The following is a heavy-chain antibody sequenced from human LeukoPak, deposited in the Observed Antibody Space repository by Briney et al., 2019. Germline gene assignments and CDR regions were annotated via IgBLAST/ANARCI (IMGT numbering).Heavy chain of an antibody. Sequence: SETLSLTCTVSGGSISSYYWSWIRQPPGKGLEWIGYIYYSGSTNYNPSLKSRVTISVDTSKNQFSLKLSSVTAADTAVYYCGRHYYDSSGYYPWGQGTLVTVSS. CDR3: GRHYYDSSGYYP. V-gene: IGHV4-59*08. J-gene: IGHJ5*02. D-gene: IGHD3-22*01. CDR2: IYYSGST. CDR1: GGSISSYY.